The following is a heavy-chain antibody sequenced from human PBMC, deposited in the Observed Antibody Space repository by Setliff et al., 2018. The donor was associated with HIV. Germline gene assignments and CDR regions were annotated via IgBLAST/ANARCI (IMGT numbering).Heavy chain of an antibody. CDR3: ARHHPYSYYFDY. CDR2: INYSGST. J-gene: IGHJ4*02. CDR1: GGSISSGGYY. Sequence: SETLSLTCTVSGGSISSGGYYWSWIRQHPGKGLEWIGYINYSGSTYYNPSLKSRVTISVDTSKNQFSLKLSSVTAADTAVYYCARHHPYSYYFDYWGQGTLVTVSS. D-gene: IGHD5-18*01. V-gene: IGHV4-31*03.